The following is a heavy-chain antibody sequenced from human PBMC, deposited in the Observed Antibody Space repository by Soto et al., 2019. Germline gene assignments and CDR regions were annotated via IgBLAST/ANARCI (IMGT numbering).Heavy chain of an antibody. D-gene: IGHD2-2*01. Sequence: ASVKVSCKASGYTFTSYGISWVRQAPGQGLEWMGWISAYNGNTNYAQKLQGRVTMTTDTSTSTAYMELRSLRSDDTAVHYCARVVYCSSTSCSLGWYFDLWGRGTLVTVSS. CDR3: ARVVYCSSTSCSLGWYFDL. V-gene: IGHV1-18*01. CDR1: GYTFTSYG. CDR2: ISAYNGNT. J-gene: IGHJ2*01.